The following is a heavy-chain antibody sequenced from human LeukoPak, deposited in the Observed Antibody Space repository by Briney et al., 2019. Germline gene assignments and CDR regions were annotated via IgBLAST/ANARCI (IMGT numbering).Heavy chain of an antibody. V-gene: IGHV3-30-3*01. J-gene: IGHJ4*02. D-gene: IGHD1-26*01. CDR1: GFTFSSYA. CDR2: ISYDGSNK. Sequence: GRSLRLSCAASGFTFSSYAMHWVRQAPGKGLEWVAVISYDGSNKCYADSVKGRFTISRDNSKNTLYLQMNSLRAEDTAVYYCASGSYSTADYWGQGTLVTVSS. CDR3: ASGSYSTADY.